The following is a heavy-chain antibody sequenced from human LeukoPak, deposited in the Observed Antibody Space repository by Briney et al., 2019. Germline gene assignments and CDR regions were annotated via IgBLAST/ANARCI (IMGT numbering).Heavy chain of an antibody. CDR3: ARRWDYYSSGRPFDQ. Sequence: PGGSLRLSCAASGFTFSNYNMNWVRQAPGKGLEWVSSISSSSSYIYYADSVKGRFTISRDNAKNSLYLQMNSLRAEDTAVYYCARRWDYYSSGRPFDQWGQGTLVTVSS. CDR1: GFTFSNYN. CDR2: ISSSSSYI. V-gene: IGHV3-21*01. J-gene: IGHJ4*02. D-gene: IGHD3-10*01.